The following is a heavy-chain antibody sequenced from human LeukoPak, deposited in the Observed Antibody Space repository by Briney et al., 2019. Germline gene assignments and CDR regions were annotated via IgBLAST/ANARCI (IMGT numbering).Heavy chain of an antibody. V-gene: IGHV1-2*02. Sequence: ASVKVSCKASGYTFTGYYMHWVRQAPGQGLEWMGWINPNSGGTNYAQKFQGRVTITADESTSTAYMELSSLRSEDTAVYYCARGGYCSSTSCYSPWFDPWGQGTLVTVSS. J-gene: IGHJ5*02. CDR3: ARGGYCSSTSCYSPWFDP. CDR1: GYTFTGYY. D-gene: IGHD2-2*01. CDR2: INPNSGGT.